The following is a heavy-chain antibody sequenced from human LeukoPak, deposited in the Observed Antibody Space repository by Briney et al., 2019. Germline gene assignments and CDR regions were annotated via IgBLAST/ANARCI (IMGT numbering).Heavy chain of an antibody. CDR1: GFTFSRYS. Sequence: PGGSLRLSCAASGFTFSRYSMNWVRQAPGKGLEWVSSMSSSSGLIYYGDSVKGRFTVSRDNAKRSLYLQMNSLRADDTAVYYCAVPRNPDPYQALGQWDYWGQGTLVTVSS. D-gene: IGHD2-2*01. CDR3: AVPRNPDPYQALGQWDY. CDR2: MSSSSGLI. J-gene: IGHJ4*02. V-gene: IGHV3-21*01.